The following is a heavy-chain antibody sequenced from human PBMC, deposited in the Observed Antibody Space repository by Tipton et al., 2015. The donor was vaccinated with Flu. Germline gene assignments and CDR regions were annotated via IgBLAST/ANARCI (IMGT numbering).Heavy chain of an antibody. CDR2: VHQTGTT. Sequence: TLSLTCSVSGDSVGSPYFWGWIRQPPGKGLEGIGNVHQTGTTYYNPSLRSRVTIAVDRPKNQLSLRLTSVTAADTAVYYCARRDYSTYVSEPKNWFDPWGQGILVTVSP. D-gene: IGHD4-11*01. CDR3: ARRDYSTYVSEPKNWFDP. CDR1: GDSVGSPYF. J-gene: IGHJ5*02. V-gene: IGHV4-38-2*01.